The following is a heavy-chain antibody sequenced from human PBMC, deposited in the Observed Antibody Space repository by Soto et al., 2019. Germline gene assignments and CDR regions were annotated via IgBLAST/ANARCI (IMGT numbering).Heavy chain of an antibody. D-gene: IGHD6-19*01. CDR2: IYYSGST. J-gene: IGHJ4*02. CDR1: GGSISSYY. V-gene: IGHV4-59*01. CDR3: ARDHIAVAGATDY. Sequence: SETLSLTCTVSGGSISSYYWSWIRQPPGKGLEWIGYIYYSGSTNYNPSLKSRVTISVDTSKNQFSLKLSSVTAADTAVYYCARDHIAVAGATDYWGQGTLVTVSS.